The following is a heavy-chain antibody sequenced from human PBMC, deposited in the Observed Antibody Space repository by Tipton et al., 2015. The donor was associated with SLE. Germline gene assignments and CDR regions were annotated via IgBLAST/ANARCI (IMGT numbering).Heavy chain of an antibody. CDR1: GGSISSSSYY. V-gene: IGHV4-39*01. CDR3: ARQDGDYPDY. J-gene: IGHJ4*02. CDR2: IYYSGST. D-gene: IGHD4-17*01. Sequence: TLSLTCTVSGGSISSSSYYWGWIRPPPGKGLEWIGSIYYSGSTYYNPSLKSRVTLSVDTSKNQFSLKLSSVTAADTAVYYCARQDGDYPDYWGQGTLVTVSS.